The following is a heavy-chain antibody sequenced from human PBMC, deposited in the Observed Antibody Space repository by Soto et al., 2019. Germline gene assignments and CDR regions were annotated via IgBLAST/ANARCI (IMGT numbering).Heavy chain of an antibody. Sequence: GGSLRLSCAASGFTFSNYGMHWVRQAPGKGLEWVAVISYDGSNKYYTDSVKGRFTISRDNSKNTLYLQMNSLRSEDTAVYYCARLTYSGYDSPDFDYWGQGTLVTVSS. D-gene: IGHD5-12*01. CDR2: ISYDGSNK. CDR3: ARLTYSGYDSPDFDY. CDR1: GFTFSNYG. J-gene: IGHJ4*02. V-gene: IGHV3-30*03.